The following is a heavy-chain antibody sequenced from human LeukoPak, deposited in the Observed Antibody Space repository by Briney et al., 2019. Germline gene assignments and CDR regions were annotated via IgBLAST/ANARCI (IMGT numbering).Heavy chain of an antibody. CDR2: INPNSGGT. CDR1: GYTFTGYY. D-gene: IGHD2-2*02. CDR3: ARGCSSTSCYTWWFGP. V-gene: IGHV1-2*02. Sequence: ASVKVSCKASGYTFTGYYMHWVRQAPGQGLEWMGWINPNSGGTNYAQKFQGRVTMTRDTSISTACMELSRLRSDDTAVYYCARGCSSTSCYTWWFGPWGQGTLVTVSS. J-gene: IGHJ5*02.